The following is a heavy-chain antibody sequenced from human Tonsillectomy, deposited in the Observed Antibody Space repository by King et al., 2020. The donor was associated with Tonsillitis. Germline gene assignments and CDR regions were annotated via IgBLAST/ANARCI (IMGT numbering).Heavy chain of an antibody. J-gene: IGHJ4*02. V-gene: IGHV1-2*07. D-gene: IGHD6-19*01. CDR2: IKPDSGGA. CDR3: ARETGGWRAFDH. Sequence: VQLVQSGAEVKKPGDSVKVSCKASGYTFSDYSINWVRQAPGQGLEWMGWIKPDSGGANYAHKFDGRVTMTRDTSIKTAYMELTGLGSDDTATYYCARETGGWRAFDHWGQGALVTVSS. CDR1: GYTFSDYS.